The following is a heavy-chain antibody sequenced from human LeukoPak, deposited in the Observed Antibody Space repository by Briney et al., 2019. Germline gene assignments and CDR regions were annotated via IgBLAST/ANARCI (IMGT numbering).Heavy chain of an antibody. CDR1: GGSISSSSYF. D-gene: IGHD3-10*01. J-gene: IGHJ6*02. CDR3: ARDLYGSPYGMDV. Sequence: SETLSLTCTVSGGSISSSSYFWGWIRQPPGKGLEWSGSFYYSGGTYYDPSLKSRLTISVDTSKNQFSLNLSSVTAADTAVYYCARDLYGSPYGMDVWGQGTTVTVSS. V-gene: IGHV4-39*01. CDR2: FYYSGGT.